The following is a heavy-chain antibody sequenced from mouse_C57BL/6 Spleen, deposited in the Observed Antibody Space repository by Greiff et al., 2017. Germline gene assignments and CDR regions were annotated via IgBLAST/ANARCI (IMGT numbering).Heavy chain of an antibody. Sequence: VQLQQSGAELARPGASVKLSCKASGYTFTSYGISWVKQRTGQGLEWIGEIYPRSGNTYYNEKFKGKATLTADKSSSTAYLELRSLTSEDSAVYFCARGYDGYPYAMDYWGQGTSVTVSS. CDR2: IYPRSGNT. CDR1: GYTFTSYG. V-gene: IGHV1-81*01. J-gene: IGHJ4*01. CDR3: ARGYDGYPYAMDY. D-gene: IGHD2-3*01.